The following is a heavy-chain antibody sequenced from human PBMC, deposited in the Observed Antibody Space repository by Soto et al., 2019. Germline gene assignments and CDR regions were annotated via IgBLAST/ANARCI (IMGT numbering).Heavy chain of an antibody. CDR2: ISGSGGST. Sequence: GGSLRLSCAASGFTFSSYAMSWVRQAPGKGLEWVSAISGSGGSTYYADSVKGRFTISRDNSKNTLYLQMNSLRAEDTAVYYCGKDGYCSSTRCYERGRDQLHYGLGEWGPGNTVTVSS. D-gene: IGHD2-2*03. J-gene: IGHJ6*02. CDR3: GKDGYCSSTRCYERGRDQLHYGLGE. V-gene: IGHV3-23*01. CDR1: GFTFSSYA.